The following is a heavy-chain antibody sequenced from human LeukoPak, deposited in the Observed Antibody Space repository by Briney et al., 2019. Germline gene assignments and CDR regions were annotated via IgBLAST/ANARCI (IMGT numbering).Heavy chain of an antibody. Sequence: GGSLRLSCTASGFTFSSYAMNWVRQAPGKGLEWVSYISSTSNTIYYADSEKGRFTIFRDNAKNSLYLQMNSLRAEDTALYYCARGLTYGIDYWGQGTLVTVSS. V-gene: IGHV3-48*04. CDR3: ARGLTYGIDY. J-gene: IGHJ4*02. CDR2: ISSTSNTI. CDR1: GFTFSSYA. D-gene: IGHD3-9*01.